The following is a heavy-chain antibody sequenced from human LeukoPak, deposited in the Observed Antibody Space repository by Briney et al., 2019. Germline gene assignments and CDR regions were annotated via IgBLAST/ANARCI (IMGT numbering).Heavy chain of an antibody. Sequence: PGGSLRLSCPASGFTFDDYGMNWVRQAPGKGLEWVSSINWNGGSTGYADSVKGRFTISRDNAKNSLYLQMNSLRAEDTALYYCARGINWVDYWGQGTLVTVSS. D-gene: IGHD7-27*01. CDR2: INWNGGST. V-gene: IGHV3-20*04. CDR1: GFTFDDYG. CDR3: ARGINWVDY. J-gene: IGHJ4*02.